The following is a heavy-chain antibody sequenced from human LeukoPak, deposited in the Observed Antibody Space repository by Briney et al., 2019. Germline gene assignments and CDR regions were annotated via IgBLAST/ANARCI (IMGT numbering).Heavy chain of an antibody. J-gene: IGHJ3*01. Sequence: PGGSLRLSCAASGFTFSTYAMHWIRQAPGKGLEWVAAITSDGSKKYYADSVKGRFTISRDNPMNTLYLQMNSLRDDDTAVYFCARTSLHYFGSGSYSLDVFDVWGQGTMVTVSS. V-gene: IGHV3-30-3*01. CDR2: ITSDGSKK. CDR1: GFTFSTYA. D-gene: IGHD3-10*01. CDR3: ARTSLHYFGSGSYSLDVFDV.